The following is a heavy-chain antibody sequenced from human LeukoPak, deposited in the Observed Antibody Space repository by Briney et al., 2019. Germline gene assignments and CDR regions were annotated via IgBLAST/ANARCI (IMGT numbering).Heavy chain of an antibody. Sequence: GGSLRLSCAASGFTFSSSWMHWVRQAPGKGLVWVSRIYSDGSITSYADYVKGRFTISRDNAKNTLYLQINSLRAEDTAVYYCARGRGPIEASFDYWGQGTLVTVSS. CDR2: IYSDGSIT. J-gene: IGHJ4*02. CDR3: ARGRGPIEASFDY. V-gene: IGHV3-74*01. CDR1: GFTFSSSW. D-gene: IGHD3-10*01.